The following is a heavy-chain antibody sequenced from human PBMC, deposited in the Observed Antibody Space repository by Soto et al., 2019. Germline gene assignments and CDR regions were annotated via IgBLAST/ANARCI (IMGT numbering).Heavy chain of an antibody. J-gene: IGHJ6*02. CDR1: GGSISPHY. D-gene: IGHD3-16*01. CDR2: ISYSGSP. CDR3: ARDRKGDYGMDV. Sequence: SETLSLTCSVSGGSISPHYWSWIRQPPGKGLEWIGYISYSGSPNYSPSLKSRVTISVDTSKNQFSLNLSSVTAADTAVYYCARDRKGDYGMDVWGRGTTVTVS. V-gene: IGHV4-59*11.